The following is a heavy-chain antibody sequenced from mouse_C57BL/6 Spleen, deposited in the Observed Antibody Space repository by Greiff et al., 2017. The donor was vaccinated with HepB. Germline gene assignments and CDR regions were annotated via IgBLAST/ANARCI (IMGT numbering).Heavy chain of an antibody. CDR2: IDPSDSYT. J-gene: IGHJ4*01. Sequence: QVQLQQPGAELVMPGASVKLSCKASGYTFTSYWMHWVKQRPGQGLEWIGEIDPSDSYTNYNQKFKGKSTLTVDKSSSTAYMQLSSLTSEDSAVYYCARRLCDAMDYWGQGTSVTVSS. CDR3: ARRLCDAMDY. CDR1: GYTFTSYW. V-gene: IGHV1-69*01. D-gene: IGHD1-1*02.